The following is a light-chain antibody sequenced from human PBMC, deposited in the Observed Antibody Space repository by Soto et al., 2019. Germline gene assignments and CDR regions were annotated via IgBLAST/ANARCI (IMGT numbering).Light chain of an antibody. Sequence: QSALTQPASVSGSPGQSITISCTGTSSDVDGYNYVSWYQQHPGKAPKLMIYDVSNRPSGVSNRFSGSKSDNTASLTISGLQAEDEADYYCSSYTSSSTLVFGGGTKLTVL. CDR3: SSYTSSSTLV. V-gene: IGLV2-14*03. J-gene: IGLJ2*01. CDR2: DVS. CDR1: SSDVDGYNY.